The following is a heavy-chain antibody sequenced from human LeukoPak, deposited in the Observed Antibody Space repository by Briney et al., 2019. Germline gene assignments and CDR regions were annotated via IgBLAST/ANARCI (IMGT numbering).Heavy chain of an antibody. CDR3: ATPGTTRGIDY. D-gene: IGHD3-10*01. J-gene: IGHJ4*02. Sequence: ASVRVSCKTSGYPFTVYYIHWVRQAPGQGLEWMGRINPNSGDTNYAQNFQGWVTMTSDTSISTAYMELNRLRSADTAMYYCATPGTTRGIDYWGQGTLVTVSS. CDR1: GYPFTVYY. V-gene: IGHV1-2*04. CDR2: INPNSGDT.